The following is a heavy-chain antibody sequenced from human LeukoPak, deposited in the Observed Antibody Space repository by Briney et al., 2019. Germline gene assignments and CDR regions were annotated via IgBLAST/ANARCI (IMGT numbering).Heavy chain of an antibody. D-gene: IGHD4/OR15-4a*01. CDR2: IIPIFGTA. CDR1: GGTFSSYA. J-gene: IGHJ5*02. CDR3: ARGSAMVEGYNWFHP. V-gene: IGHV1-69*13. Sequence: GASVKVSCKASGGTFSSYAISWVRQAPGQGLEWMGGIIPIFGTANYAQKFQGRVTITADESTSTAYMELSSLRSEDTAVYYCARGSAMVEGYNWFHPWGQGTLVTVSS.